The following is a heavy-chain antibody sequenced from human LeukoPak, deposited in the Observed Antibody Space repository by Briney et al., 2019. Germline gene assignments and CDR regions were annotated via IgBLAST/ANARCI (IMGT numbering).Heavy chain of an antibody. CDR3: ARAGVDIVAQYY. CDR2: MNPNSGNT. J-gene: IGHJ4*02. Sequence: ASVKVSYKASGYTFTSYDINWVRQATGQGLEWMGWMNPNSGNTGYAQKFQGRVTITRNTSISTAYMELSSLRSEDTAVYYCARAGVDIVAQYYWGQGTLVTVSS. V-gene: IGHV1-8*03. D-gene: IGHD5-12*01. CDR1: GYTFTSYD.